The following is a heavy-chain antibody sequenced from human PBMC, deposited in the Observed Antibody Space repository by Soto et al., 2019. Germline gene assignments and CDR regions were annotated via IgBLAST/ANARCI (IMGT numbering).Heavy chain of an antibody. CDR2: IIPILGIA. D-gene: IGHD1-26*01. V-gene: IGHV1-69*02. CDR3: ASGSGSYYPLDY. Sequence: QVQLVQSGAAVKKPGSSVKVSCKASGGTFSSYTISWVRQAPGQGLEWMGRIIPILGIANYAQKFQGRVTITADKSTSTAYMELSSLRSEDTAVYYCASGSGSYYPLDYWGQGTLVTVSS. J-gene: IGHJ4*02. CDR1: GGTFSSYT.